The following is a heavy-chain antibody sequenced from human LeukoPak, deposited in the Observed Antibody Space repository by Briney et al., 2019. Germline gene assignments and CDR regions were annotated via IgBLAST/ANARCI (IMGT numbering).Heavy chain of an antibody. CDR1: GGSISSYY. V-gene: IGHV4-59*12. CDR3: ARNGYCSGGSCYSNNAFDV. J-gene: IGHJ3*01. CDR2: IYYSGST. Sequence: SETLSLTCTVSGGSISSYYWSWIRQPPGKGLEWIGYIYYSGSTNYNPSLKSRVTISVDTSKNQFSLKLSSVTAADTAVYYCARNGYCSGGSCYSNNAFDVWGQGTMVTVSS. D-gene: IGHD2-15*01.